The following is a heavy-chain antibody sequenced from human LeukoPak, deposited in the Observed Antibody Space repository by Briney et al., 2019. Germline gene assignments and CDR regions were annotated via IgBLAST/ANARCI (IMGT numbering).Heavy chain of an antibody. Sequence: PSETLSLTCTVSGGSIRSSYYYWGWIRQPPGKGLEWIGSIYDSGSTYYNPSLKSRVTISVDTSKNQFSLKLNSVTAADTAVYYWARQDTITTPGVDYWGQGTPVTVSS. J-gene: IGHJ4*02. CDR1: GGSIRSSYYY. CDR3: ARQDTITTPGVDY. CDR2: IYDSGST. V-gene: IGHV4-39*01. D-gene: IGHD3-3*01.